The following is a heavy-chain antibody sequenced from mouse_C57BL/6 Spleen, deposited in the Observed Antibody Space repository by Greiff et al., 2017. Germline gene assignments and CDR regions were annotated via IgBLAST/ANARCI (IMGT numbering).Heavy chain of an antibody. Sequence: EVKLMESVAELVRPGASVKLSCTASGFNIKTTYMHWVKQRPEQGLEWIGRIDPANGNTKYAPKFQGKATITADTSSNTAYLQLSSLTSEDTASYYCASGGSSLTWFAYWGQGTMVTVSA. CDR3: ASGGSSLTWFAY. V-gene: IGHV14-3*01. CDR1: GFNIKTTY. D-gene: IGHD1-1*01. CDR2: IDPANGNT. J-gene: IGHJ3*01.